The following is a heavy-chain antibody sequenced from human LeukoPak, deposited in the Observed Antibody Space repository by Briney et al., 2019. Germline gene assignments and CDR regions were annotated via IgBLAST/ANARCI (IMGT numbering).Heavy chain of an antibody. Sequence: PSETLSLTCTVSGVSISSGGYYWSWIRQPPGKGLEWIGYIYYSGSTYYNPSLKSRVTISVDTSKNQFSLKLSSVTAADTAVYYCARDLPGYCSSTSCPWGQGTLVTVSS. J-gene: IGHJ5*02. V-gene: IGHV4-30-4*01. CDR2: IYYSGST. D-gene: IGHD2-2*01. CDR3: ARDLPGYCSSTSCP. CDR1: GVSISSGGYY.